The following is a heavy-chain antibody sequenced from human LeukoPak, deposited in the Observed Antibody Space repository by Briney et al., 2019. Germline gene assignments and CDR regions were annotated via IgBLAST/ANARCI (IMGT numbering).Heavy chain of an antibody. Sequence: GGSLRLSCVASGFTFSDYGMHWVRQAPGKGLEWVAAIWHDGSDKYFAHSLQGRFTISRDNSINTLYLQMNSLTAQDTAVYYCARIFGRDQWRDPFHMWGEGTLVIVSS. D-gene: IGHD3-3*01. J-gene: IGHJ3*02. CDR3: ARIFGRDQWRDPFHM. CDR2: IWHDGSDK. V-gene: IGHV3-33*01. CDR1: GFTFSDYG.